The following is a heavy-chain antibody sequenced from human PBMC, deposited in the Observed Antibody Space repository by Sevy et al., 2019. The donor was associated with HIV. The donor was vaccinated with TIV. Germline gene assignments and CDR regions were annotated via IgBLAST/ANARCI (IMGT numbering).Heavy chain of an antibody. CDR1: GFAFSNFA. V-gene: IGHV3-23*01. D-gene: IGHD3-10*01. J-gene: IGHJ6*03. CDR2: ISGSSAYT. CDR3: ARGINFYGSGREGQSYMDV. Sequence: GGSLRLSCAASGFAFSNFAISWVRQAPGKGLEWVSLISGSSAYTYYADSVKGRFTISRDNSKNTLYLQMNSLRVEDTALYYCARGINFYGSGREGQSYMDVWGIGTTVTVSS.